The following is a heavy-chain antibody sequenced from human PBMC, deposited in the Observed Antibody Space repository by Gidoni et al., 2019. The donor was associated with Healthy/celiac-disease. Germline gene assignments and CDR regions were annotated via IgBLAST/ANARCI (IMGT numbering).Heavy chain of an antibody. Sequence: EVQLVASGRGLVKPGRSLRPSCTSAGFTFGDYAMSWFRQAPGKGLEWVGFIRSKAYGGTTEYAASVKGRFTISRDDSKSIAYLQMNSLKTEDTAVYYCTRDLRAVAGTPRGPVWYWGQGTLVTVSS. CDR3: TRDLRAVAGTPRGPVWY. CDR1: GFTFGDYA. J-gene: IGHJ4*02. V-gene: IGHV3-49*05. CDR2: IRSKAYGGTT. D-gene: IGHD6-19*01.